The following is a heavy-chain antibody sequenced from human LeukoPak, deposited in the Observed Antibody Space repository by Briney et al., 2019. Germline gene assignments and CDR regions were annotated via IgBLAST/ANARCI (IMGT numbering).Heavy chain of an antibody. CDR2: IYHSGST. V-gene: IGHV4-30-2*01. D-gene: IGHD3-22*01. CDR1: GGSISSGGYS. J-gene: IGHJ4*02. Sequence: SETLSLTCAVSGGSISSGGYSWSWIRQPPGKGLEWIGYIYHSGSTYYNPSLKSRVTISVDTSKNQFSLKLSSVTAADTAVYYCARRRYYYDSSGYYGYWGQGTLVTVSS. CDR3: ARRRYYYDSSGYYGY.